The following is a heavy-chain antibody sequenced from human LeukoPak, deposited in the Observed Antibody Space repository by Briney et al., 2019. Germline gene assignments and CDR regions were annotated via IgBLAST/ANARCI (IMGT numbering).Heavy chain of an antibody. CDR1: GGSFSGYY. CDR2: INHSGST. D-gene: IGHD3-10*01. J-gene: IGHJ3*02. Sequence: SETLSLTCAVYGGSFSGYYWSWIRQPPGKGLEWIGEINHSGSTNYNPSLKSRVTISVDTSKNQFSLKLSSVTAADTAAYYCARLRGASDIWGQGTMVTVSS. CDR3: ARLRGASDI. V-gene: IGHV4-34*01.